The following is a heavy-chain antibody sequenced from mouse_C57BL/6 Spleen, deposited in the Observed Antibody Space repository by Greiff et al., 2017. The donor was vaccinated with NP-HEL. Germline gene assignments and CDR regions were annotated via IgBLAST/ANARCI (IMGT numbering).Heavy chain of an antibody. Sequence: QVQLQQSGAELVRPGTSVKMSCKASGYTFTNYWIGWAKQRPGHGLEWIGDIYPGGGYTNYNEKFKGKATLTADKSSSTAYMQFSSLTSEDSAIYYCARRVDYDDGAWFAYWGQGTLVTVSA. V-gene: IGHV1-63*01. J-gene: IGHJ3*01. CDR1: GYTFTNYW. CDR2: IYPGGGYT. D-gene: IGHD2-4*01. CDR3: ARRVDYDDGAWFAY.